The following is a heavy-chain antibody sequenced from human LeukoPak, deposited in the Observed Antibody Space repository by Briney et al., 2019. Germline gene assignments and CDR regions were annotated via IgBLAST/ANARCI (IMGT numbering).Heavy chain of an antibody. CDR1: GFAVSGYA. CDR2: IVARGDVN. CDR3: AKVHYTASFPGSFPGRNYFDS. D-gene: IGHD1-26*01. V-gene: IGHV3-23*01. J-gene: IGHJ4*02. Sequence: PGGCLRLACTVSGFAVSGYAMGWVRQAPGKGPEWDSSIVARGDVNYSAASVKGRFTLSRDNSKRTLFLQMNSLRAEDTAVYYCAKVHYTASFPGSFPGRNYFDSWGQGSLVTVSS.